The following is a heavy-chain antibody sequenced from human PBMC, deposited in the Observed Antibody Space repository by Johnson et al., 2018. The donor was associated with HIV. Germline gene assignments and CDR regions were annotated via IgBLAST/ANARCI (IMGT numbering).Heavy chain of an antibody. CDR1: GFTFSNAW. Sequence: VQLVESGGGLVQPGGSLRLSCAASGFTFSNAWMNWVRQAPGKGLEWVSLIYSGQNTKYADSVKGRFTISRDSSKNTLFLQLNSLRPEDTAVYYCARVSLAYSYGYDALDIWGQGTMVTVSS. J-gene: IGHJ3*02. CDR3: ARVSLAYSYGYDALDI. CDR2: IYSGQNT. V-gene: IGHV3-66*02. D-gene: IGHD5-18*01.